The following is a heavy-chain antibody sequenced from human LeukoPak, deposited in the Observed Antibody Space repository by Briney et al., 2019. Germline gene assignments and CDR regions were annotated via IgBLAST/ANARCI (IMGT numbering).Heavy chain of an antibody. CDR3: ARRTAAGREDY. CDR1: GGSFSGYY. CDR2: INHSGST. Sequence: SETLSLTCAVYGGSFSGYYWSWIRQPPGKGLEWVGEINHSGSTNYNPSLKSRVTISVDTSKNQFSLKLSSMTAADTAIYYCARRTAAGREDYWGQGTLVTVSS. J-gene: IGHJ4*02. D-gene: IGHD6-25*01. V-gene: IGHV4-34*01.